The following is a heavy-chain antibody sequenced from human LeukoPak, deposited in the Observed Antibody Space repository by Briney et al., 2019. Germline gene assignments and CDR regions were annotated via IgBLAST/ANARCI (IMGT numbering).Heavy chain of an antibody. V-gene: IGHV4-34*01. J-gene: IGHJ5*02. Sequence: SETLSLTCAVYGGSFSGYYWSWIRQPPGKGLEWIGEINHSGSTNYNPSLKSRVNISVDTSKDQFSLKLSSVTAADTAVYYCARGLRRASSSTTQPAQNWFDPWGQGTLVTVSS. CDR2: INHSGST. D-gene: IGHD2-2*01. CDR3: ARGLRRASSSTTQPAQNWFDP. CDR1: GGSFSGYY.